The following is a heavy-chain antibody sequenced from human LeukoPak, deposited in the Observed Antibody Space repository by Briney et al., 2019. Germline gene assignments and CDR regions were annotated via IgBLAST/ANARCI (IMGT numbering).Heavy chain of an antibody. CDR1: GFTFSSYA. J-gene: IGHJ4*02. D-gene: IGHD3-16*02. CDR2: NSGSGGST. Sequence: PGGSLRLSCAASGFTFSSYAMSWVRQAPGKGLEWVSSNSGSGGSTYYADSVKGRFTISRDNSKNTLYLQMNSLRAEDTAVYYCAKDPRELVIPTTSYYFDYWGQGTLVTVSS. CDR3: AKDPRELVIPTTSYYFDY. V-gene: IGHV3-23*01.